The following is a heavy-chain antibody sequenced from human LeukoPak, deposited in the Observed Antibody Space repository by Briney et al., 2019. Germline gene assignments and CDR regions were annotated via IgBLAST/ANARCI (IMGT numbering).Heavy chain of an antibody. CDR1: VYTFTSYD. J-gene: IGHJ3*02. V-gene: IGHV1-8*01. D-gene: IGHD3-10*01. Sequence: ASVTVSCTAFVYTFTSYDISWVRQAPGQGLGWMGWMNPNSGNTGYAQKFQGRVTMTRNTAIRTAYMELSSLRSEDTAVYYCASSGGGSAGVLWIWGQGTMVTVSS. CDR2: MNPNSGNT. CDR3: ASSGGGSAGVLWI.